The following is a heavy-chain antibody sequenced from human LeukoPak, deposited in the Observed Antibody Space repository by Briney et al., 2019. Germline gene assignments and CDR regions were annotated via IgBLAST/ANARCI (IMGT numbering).Heavy chain of an antibody. D-gene: IGHD6-13*01. CDR1: GGSFSGYY. Sequence: PSETLSLTCAVYGGSFSGYYWSWIRQPPGKGLEWIGEINHSGSTNYNPSLKSRVTISVDTSKNQFSLKLSSVTAADTAVYYCARGRGSAGFDPWGQGTLVTVSS. CDR3: ARGRGSAGFDP. J-gene: IGHJ5*02. CDR2: INHSGST. V-gene: IGHV4-34*01.